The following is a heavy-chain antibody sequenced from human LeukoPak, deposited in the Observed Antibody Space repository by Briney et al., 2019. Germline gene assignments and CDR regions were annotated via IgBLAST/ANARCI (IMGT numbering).Heavy chain of an antibody. CDR2: IYYSGST. Sequence: PSETLSLTCTVSGGSISSYYWSWIRQPPGKGLEWIGYIYYSGSTNYNPSLKSRVTISVDTSKNQFSLKLSSVTAADTAVYYCARAEAGIGAFDIWGQGTMVTVSS. J-gene: IGHJ3*02. CDR1: GGSISSYY. V-gene: IGHV4-59*01. CDR3: ARAEAGIGAFDI. D-gene: IGHD6-13*01.